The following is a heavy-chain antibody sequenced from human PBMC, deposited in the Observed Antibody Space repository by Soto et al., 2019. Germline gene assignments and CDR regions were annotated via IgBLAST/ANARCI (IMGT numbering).Heavy chain of an antibody. CDR3: AGLIDYYDSSGYLMDV. V-gene: IGHV4-34*01. CDR2: INHSGST. J-gene: IGHJ6*02. D-gene: IGHD3-22*01. Sequence: SETLSLTCAVYGGSFSVYYWSWIRHPPGKGLEWIGEINHSGSTNYNPSLKSRVTISVDTSKNQFSLKLSSVTAADTAVYYCAGLIDYYDSSGYLMDVWGQGTTVTVSS. CDR1: GGSFSVYY.